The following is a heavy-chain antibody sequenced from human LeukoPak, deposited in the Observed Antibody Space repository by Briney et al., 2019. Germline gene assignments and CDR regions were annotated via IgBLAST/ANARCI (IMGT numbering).Heavy chain of an antibody. CDR2: ISSSSIYK. CDR3: AELGISMIGGV. Sequence: PGRSLRLSCAASGFTFSSYAMHWVRQAPGKGLEWVSSISSSSIYKYYADSVKGRFTISRDNAKNSLYLQMNSLRAEDTAVYYCAELGISMIGGVWGKGTTVTISS. J-gene: IGHJ6*04. D-gene: IGHD3-10*02. CDR1: GFTFSSYA. V-gene: IGHV3-21*01.